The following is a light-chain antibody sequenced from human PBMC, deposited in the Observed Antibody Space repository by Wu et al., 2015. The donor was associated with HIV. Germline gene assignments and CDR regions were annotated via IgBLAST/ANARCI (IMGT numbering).Light chain of an antibody. CDR3: QQRSNSAVRGSR. CDR1: QSVSDY. Sequence: EIVLTQSPATMSLSPGERATLSCRASQSVSDYLAWYQQKPGQAPRLLIYDGNNRATGIPARFSGSGSGTDFTLTISRLEPEDSAVYYCQQRSNSAVRGSRFGGGTEGGN. CDR2: DGN. J-gene: IGKJ4*01. V-gene: IGKV3-11*01.